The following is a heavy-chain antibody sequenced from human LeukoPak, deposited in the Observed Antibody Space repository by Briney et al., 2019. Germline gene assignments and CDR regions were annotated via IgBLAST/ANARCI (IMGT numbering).Heavy chain of an antibody. CDR3: ARDRAEVAYWYFDL. V-gene: IGHV3-53*01. Sequence: GGSLRLSCAASVFTVSSNYMSWVRQAPGKGLEWVSVIYSGGSTYYADSVKGRFTISRDNSKNTLYLQMNSLRAEDTAVYYCARDRAEVAYWYFDLWGRGTLLTVSS. CDR1: VFTVSSNY. J-gene: IGHJ2*01. CDR2: IYSGGST. D-gene: IGHD5-12*01.